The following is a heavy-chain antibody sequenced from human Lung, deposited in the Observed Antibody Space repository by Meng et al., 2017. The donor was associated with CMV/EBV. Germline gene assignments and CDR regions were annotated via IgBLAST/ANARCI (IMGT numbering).Heavy chain of an antibody. D-gene: IGHD6-13*01. CDR3: AKEPRSWYGGDGFDV. J-gene: IGHJ3*01. V-gene: IGHV3-23*01. CDR2: LSGSGGST. CDR1: GFIFGTFA. Sequence: ETLSLXCAASGFIFGTFAMTWVRQAPGKGLEWVSSLSGSGGSTYYADSVKGRFIISGDSPKNTVFLQMNSLRAEDTAVYYCAKEPRSWYGGDGFDVWGHGXKVTVSS.